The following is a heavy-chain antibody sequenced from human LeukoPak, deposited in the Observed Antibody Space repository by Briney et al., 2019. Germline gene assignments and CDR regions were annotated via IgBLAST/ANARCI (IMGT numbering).Heavy chain of an antibody. D-gene: IGHD3-22*01. Sequence: GGSLRLSCAASGFTFSSYAMHWVRQAPGKGLEWVAVISYDGSNKYYADSVKGRFTISRDNSKNTLYLQMNSLRAEDTAVYYCAKLDYYDSSGYFDYWGQGTLVTVSS. CDR2: ISYDGSNK. CDR1: GFTFSSYA. V-gene: IGHV3-30-3*02. CDR3: AKLDYYDSSGYFDY. J-gene: IGHJ4*02.